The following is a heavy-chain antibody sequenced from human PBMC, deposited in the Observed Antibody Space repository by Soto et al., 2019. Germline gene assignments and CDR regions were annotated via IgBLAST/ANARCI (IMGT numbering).Heavy chain of an antibody. J-gene: IGHJ4*02. CDR3: ARGPQFPDIEVIPGAVDD. CDR1: GFTFSDSY. CDR2: ISYSGSTI. Sequence: QVQLVESGGGLVKPGGSLRLSCAASGFTFSDSYMSWIRQAPGKGLEWISYISYSGSTIYYADSVKGRFTISRDNAKNSLYLQMNSLRAEDTAVYYCARGPQFPDIEVIPGAVDDWGQGTLVTVSS. D-gene: IGHD2-2*01. V-gene: IGHV3-11*04.